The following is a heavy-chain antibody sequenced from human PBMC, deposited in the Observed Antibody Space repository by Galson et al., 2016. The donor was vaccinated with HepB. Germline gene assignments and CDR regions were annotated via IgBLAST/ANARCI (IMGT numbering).Heavy chain of an antibody. CDR3: ARQRRGGPSDY. D-gene: IGHD5-24*01. CDR1: GGSVSSHNW. J-gene: IGHJ4*02. CDR2: VFHSGST. Sequence: SETLSLTCAVSGGSVSSHNWWSWVRQPPGKGLEWIGEVFHSGSTNYNPSLKSRVTISVDTSKNQFTLKMTSVTAADSAVYYCARQRRGGPSDYWGQGMLVIVSS. V-gene: IGHV4-4*02.